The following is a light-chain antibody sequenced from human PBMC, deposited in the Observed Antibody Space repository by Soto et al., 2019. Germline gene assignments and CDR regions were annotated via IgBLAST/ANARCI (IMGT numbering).Light chain of an antibody. V-gene: IGLV2-14*03. CDR2: DVN. J-gene: IGLJ1*01. CDR1: SSDVGGYNF. Sequence: QSALTQPASVSGSPGQSITISCTGTSSDVGGYNFLSWYQQHPGKVPKLMIFDVNRRPSGGSDRFSGSKSGNTASLTISGLQAEDEGDYYCCSYTSSSTHVFGSGTKLTVL. CDR3: CSYTSSSTHV.